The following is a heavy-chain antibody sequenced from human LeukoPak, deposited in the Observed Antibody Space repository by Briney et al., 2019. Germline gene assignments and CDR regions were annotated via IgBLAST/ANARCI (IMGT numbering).Heavy chain of an antibody. CDR2: ISARDGRT. CDR3: AKDRNDWKQGIDS. D-gene: IGHD1-1*01. V-gene: IGHV3-23*01. Sequence: GGSLRLSCAVSGFTVSNYCMSWVRQAPGKGLEWVSIISARDGRTYYADSVKGRFTISRDNSKNTLYLQMNSLRVEDTAVYYCAKDRNDWKQGIDSWGQGTLVTVST. J-gene: IGHJ4*02. CDR1: GFTVSNYC.